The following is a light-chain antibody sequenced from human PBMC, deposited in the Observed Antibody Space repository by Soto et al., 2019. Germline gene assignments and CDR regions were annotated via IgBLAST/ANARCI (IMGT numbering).Light chain of an antibody. V-gene: IGKV3-15*01. CDR1: QSVSSN. CDR2: GAS. J-gene: IGKJ1*01. Sequence: EIVMTHSPVTLSVSPGERATLSCRASQSVSSNLAWYQQKPGQAPRLLIYGASTGATGIPARFSGSGSGTEFTLTISSLQSEDFAVYYCQQYNNWPRTFGQGTKV. CDR3: QQYNNWPRT.